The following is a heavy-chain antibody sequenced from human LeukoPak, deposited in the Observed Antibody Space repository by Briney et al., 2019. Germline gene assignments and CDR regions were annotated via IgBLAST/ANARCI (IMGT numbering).Heavy chain of an antibody. CDR3: ARAPDCSSTSCYYYYYDMDV. J-gene: IGHJ6*04. Sequence: PGRSLILSCAASGFTFSSYAMHWVRQAPGKGLEWVAVISYDGSNKYYADSVKGRLTICIDNSKNTLYLQMNSLRAEDTAVYYCARAPDCSSTSCYYYYYDMDVWGKGTTGTVSS. V-gene: IGHV3-30*04. CDR1: GFTFSSYA. D-gene: IGHD2-2*01. CDR2: ISYDGSNK.